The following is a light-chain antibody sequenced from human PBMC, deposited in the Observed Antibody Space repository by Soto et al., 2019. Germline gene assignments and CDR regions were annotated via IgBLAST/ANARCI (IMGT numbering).Light chain of an antibody. J-gene: IGLJ2*01. CDR2: EVR. CDR1: SSDIGAYDY. CDR3: GSYASATLI. Sequence: QSALTQPASVSGSPGQSITISCTGTSSDIGAYDYVSWFQQYSGKAPTLIIYEVRFRPSGVSSRFSGSKSGNTASLTISGLQTEDEAYYYCGSYASATLIFGGGTKLTVL. V-gene: IGLV2-14*03.